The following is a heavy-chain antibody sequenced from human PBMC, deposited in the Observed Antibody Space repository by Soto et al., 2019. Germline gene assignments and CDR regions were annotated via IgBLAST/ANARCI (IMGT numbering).Heavy chain of an antibody. Sequence: SETLSLTCAVYGGSFSGYYWGWIRQPPGKGLEWMGEISHSGSTNYNPYPTSRVTISVATSTNKFSLKLSYVTAADTAVYYCSRGGYYDFWSGYSYFDYWGQGTLVTVSS. J-gene: IGHJ4*02. CDR1: GGSFSGYY. D-gene: IGHD3-3*01. CDR3: SRGGYYDFWSGYSYFDY. V-gene: IGHV4-34*01. CDR2: ISHSGST.